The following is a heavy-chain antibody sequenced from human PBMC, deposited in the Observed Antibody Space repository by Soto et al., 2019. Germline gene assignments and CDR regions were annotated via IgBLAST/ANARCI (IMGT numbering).Heavy chain of an antibody. CDR1: GFTFSSYA. Sequence: GSLRLSCAASGFTFSSYAMSWVRQAPGKGLEWVSAISGSGGSTYYADSVKGRFTISRDNSKNTLYLQMNSLRAEDTAVYYCAKEGAALFYYYYYMDVWGKGTTVTVSS. D-gene: IGHD1-26*01. CDR2: ISGSGGST. V-gene: IGHV3-23*01. J-gene: IGHJ6*03. CDR3: AKEGAALFYYYYYMDV.